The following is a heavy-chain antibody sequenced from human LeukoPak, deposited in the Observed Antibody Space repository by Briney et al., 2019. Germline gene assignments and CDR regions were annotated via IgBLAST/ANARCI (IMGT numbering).Heavy chain of an antibody. CDR3: ARDTVVVVAATRVRWFDP. CDR1: GGSFSGYY. CDR2: INHSGSA. V-gene: IGHV4-34*01. J-gene: IGHJ5*02. D-gene: IGHD2-15*01. Sequence: SETLSLTCAVYGGSFSGYYWNWIRQPPGKGLEWIGEINHSGSANYNPSLKSRVTISVDTSKNQFSLKLSSVTAADTAVYYCARDTVVVVAATRVRWFDPWGQGTLVTVSS.